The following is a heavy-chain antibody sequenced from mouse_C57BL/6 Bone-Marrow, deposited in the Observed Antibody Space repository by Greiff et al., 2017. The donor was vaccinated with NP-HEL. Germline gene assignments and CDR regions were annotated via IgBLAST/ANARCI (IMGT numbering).Heavy chain of an antibody. CDR2: INYDGSST. CDR1: GFTFSDYY. J-gene: IGHJ4*01. D-gene: IGHD2-4*01. Sequence: EVKLMESEGGLVQPGSSMKLSCTASGFTFSDYYMAWVRQVPEKGLEWVANINYDGSSTYSLDSLKSRFLISRDNAKNILYLQMRSLKAEDTATYYCAREGGLRRRTYAMDYWGQGTSVTVSS. CDR3: AREGGLRRRTYAMDY. V-gene: IGHV5-16*01.